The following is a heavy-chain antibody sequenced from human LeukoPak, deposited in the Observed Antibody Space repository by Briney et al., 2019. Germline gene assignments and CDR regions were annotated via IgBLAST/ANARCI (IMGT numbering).Heavy chain of an antibody. CDR1: GFTFSDYY. CDR2: ISKSSSST. V-gene: IGHV3-11*05. J-gene: IGHJ4*02. CDR3: ARVRSSGSPLDY. Sequence: EGSLRLSCAASGFTFSDYYMSWIRQAPGKGLEWVSYISKSSSSTNYADSVKGRFSISRDNAKNSLYLQLNSLTVEDTAVCYCARVRSSGSPLDYWGQGTLVTVSS. D-gene: IGHD3-10*01.